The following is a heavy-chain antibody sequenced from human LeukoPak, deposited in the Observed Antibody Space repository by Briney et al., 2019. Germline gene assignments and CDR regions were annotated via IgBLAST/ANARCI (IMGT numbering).Heavy chain of an antibody. CDR1: GDSISSNSYS. CDR2: ISYTGET. J-gene: IGHJ4*02. Sequence: SETLSLTCTVSGDSISSNSYSWGWIRQPPEKGLEWLGHISYTGETYYSPSLKIRVTLSVGTSKNEFSLNLISVTAADTAVYYCAREVPIYGISDYWGQGTLVTVSS. CDR3: AREVPIYGISDY. D-gene: IGHD3-3*01. V-gene: IGHV4-39*07.